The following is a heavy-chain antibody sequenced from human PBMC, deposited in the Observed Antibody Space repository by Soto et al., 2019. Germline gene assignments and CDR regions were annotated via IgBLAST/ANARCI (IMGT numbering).Heavy chain of an antibody. V-gene: IGHV1-24*01. J-gene: IGHJ6*02. D-gene: IGHD3-3*01. CDR2: FDPEDGET. CDR3: AADITIFGVVNPYHYYGMDV. CDR1: GYTLTELS. Sequence: ASVKVSCKVSGYTLTELSMHWVRQAPGKGLEWMGGFDPEDGETIYAQKFQGRVTMTEDTSTDTAYMELSSLRSEDTAVYYCAADITIFGVVNPYHYYGMDVRGQGTTVTVSS.